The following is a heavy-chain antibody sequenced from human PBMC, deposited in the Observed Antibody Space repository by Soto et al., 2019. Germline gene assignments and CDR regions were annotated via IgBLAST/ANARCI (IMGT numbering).Heavy chain of an antibody. CDR2: IYYSGST. J-gene: IGHJ6*02. D-gene: IGHD6-19*01. CDR3: AGRKAVAGEPYYYGMDV. V-gene: IGHV4-61*01. CDR1: GGSVSSGSYY. Sequence: SETLSLTCTVSGGSVSSGSYYWSWIRQPPGKGLEWIGCIYYSGSTNYNPSLKSRVTISVDTSKNQFSLKLSSVTAADTAVYYCAGRKAVAGEPYYYGMDVWGQGTTVTVSS.